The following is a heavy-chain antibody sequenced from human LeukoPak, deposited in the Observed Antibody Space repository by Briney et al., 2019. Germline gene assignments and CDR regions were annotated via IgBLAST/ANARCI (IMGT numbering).Heavy chain of an antibody. Sequence: GGSLRLSCAASGFIFSNYGMHWVRQAPGKGLEWVAFIRNDERKKYYGDSVKGRFTISRDNSKNTVYLQMNSLRAEDTAVYYCAPLKNVDKAWNHWGQGTLVTVSS. D-gene: IGHD5-12*01. CDR3: APLKNVDKAWNH. J-gene: IGHJ4*02. CDR2: IRNDERKK. CDR1: GFIFSNYG. V-gene: IGHV3-30*02.